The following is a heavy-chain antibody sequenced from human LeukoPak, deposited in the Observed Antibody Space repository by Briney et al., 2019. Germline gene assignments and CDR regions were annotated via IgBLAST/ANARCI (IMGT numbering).Heavy chain of an antibody. V-gene: IGHV3-7*01. CDR2: MNQDGSDK. J-gene: IGHJ6*01. D-gene: IGHD3-16*01. CDR1: GFTFSDSW. Sequence: GGSLRLSCAASGFTFSDSWMSWVRQAPGKGLEWVANMNQDGSDKDYVDSVKGRFTISRDNARNSLYLQMGSLRAEDTAVYYCATYTHWVAGDVWGRGPLSPSPQ. CDR3: ATYTHWVAGDV.